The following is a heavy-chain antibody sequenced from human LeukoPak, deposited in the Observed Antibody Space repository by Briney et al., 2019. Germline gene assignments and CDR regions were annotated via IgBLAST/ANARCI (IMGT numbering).Heavy chain of an antibody. CDR2: IYHSGST. CDR3: ARHLLDIVVGPAALTPVNWFDP. D-gene: IGHD2-2*03. Sequence: PSETLSLTCAVSGYSISSGYYWGWIRQPPGKGLEWIGSIYHSGSTYYNPSLKSRVTISVDTSKNQFSLKLSSVTAADTAVYYCARHLLDIVVGPAALTPVNWFDPWGQGTLVTVSS. J-gene: IGHJ5*02. CDR1: GYSISSGYY. V-gene: IGHV4-38-2*01.